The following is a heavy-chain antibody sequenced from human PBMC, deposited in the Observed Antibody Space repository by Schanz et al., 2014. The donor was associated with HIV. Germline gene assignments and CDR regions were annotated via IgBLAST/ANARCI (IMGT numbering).Heavy chain of an antibody. J-gene: IGHJ4*02. CDR2: IKPNSGGT. D-gene: IGHD3-10*01. Sequence: QVQLVQSGVEVKKPGASVKVSCKASGYSFTGYYMHWVRQAPGQGLEWMGWIKPNSGGTNYAQKFQGRVTMTRETSISTAYMELRRLRSDDTAVYYCARDQNVISMVRGVMGGVDYWGQGTLVTVSS. CDR3: ARDQNVISMVRGVMGGVDY. CDR1: GYSFTGYY. V-gene: IGHV1-2*02.